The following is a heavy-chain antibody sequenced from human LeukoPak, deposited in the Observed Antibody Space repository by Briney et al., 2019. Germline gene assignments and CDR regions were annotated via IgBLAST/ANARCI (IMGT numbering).Heavy chain of an antibody. Sequence: SETLSLTCTVSGGSISSSNYYWGWIRQPPGKGLEWIGSIYYSGSTYYNPSLKSRVTISVDTSKNQFSLKLSSVTAADTAVYYCASRIAVAGTAFDYWGQGTLVTVSS. V-gene: IGHV4-39*01. CDR3: ASRIAVAGTAFDY. CDR1: GGSISSSNYY. J-gene: IGHJ4*02. D-gene: IGHD6-19*01. CDR2: IYYSGST.